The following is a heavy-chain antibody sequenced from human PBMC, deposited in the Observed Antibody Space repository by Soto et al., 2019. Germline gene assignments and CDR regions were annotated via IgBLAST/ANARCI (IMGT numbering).Heavy chain of an antibody. CDR3: ARVEYYGSGSYSY. J-gene: IGHJ4*02. CDR2: LSAHNGNT. D-gene: IGHD3-10*01. V-gene: IGHV1-18*01. Sequence: QVQLVQSGAEVRKPGASVKVSCKASGYTFSSYDISWVRQAPGQGLEWMGWLSAHNGNTKYAQKLQGRVTMTTDTSTSTAYMELRSLRFDDTAVYYCARVEYYGSGSYSYWGQGTLVTVSS. CDR1: GYTFSSYD.